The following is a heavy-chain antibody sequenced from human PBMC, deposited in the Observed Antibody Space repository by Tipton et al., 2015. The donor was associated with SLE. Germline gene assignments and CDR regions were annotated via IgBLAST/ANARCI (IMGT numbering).Heavy chain of an antibody. D-gene: IGHD6-13*01. CDR2: SNSDGTST. Sequence: SLRLSCAASGFSISTYWMLWVRQGPEKGPVWVSRSNSDGTSTSYADSVKGRFTISRDNAKNTLYLQMNSLRGEDTAVYYCARGTGGYSSSYYDYWGQGTLVTVSS. CDR1: GFSISTYW. CDR3: ARGTGGYSSSYYDY. V-gene: IGHV3-74*01. J-gene: IGHJ4*02.